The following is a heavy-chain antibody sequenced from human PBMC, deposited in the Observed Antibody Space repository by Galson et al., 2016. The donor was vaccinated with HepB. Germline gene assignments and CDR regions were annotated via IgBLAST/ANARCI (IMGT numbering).Heavy chain of an antibody. CDR3: SKDPVDVWSAYGF. J-gene: IGHJ6*02. CDR2: ISGGGGQT. Sequence: SLRLSCAGSGFTFSSSAMSWVRQAPGKGLEWVSGISGGGGQTYYADSVKARFIISRDNSKNTLYLQMNSLRAEDTALYYFSKDPVDVWSAYGFWGQGTSVTVTS. V-gene: IGHV3-23*01. CDR1: GFTFSSSA. D-gene: IGHD3-3*01.